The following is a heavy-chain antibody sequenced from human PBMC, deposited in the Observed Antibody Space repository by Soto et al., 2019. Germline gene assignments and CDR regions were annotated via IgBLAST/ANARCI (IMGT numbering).Heavy chain of an antibody. CDR1: GFTFSSYW. V-gene: IGHV3-74*01. J-gene: IGHJ4*02. Sequence: EVQLVESGGGLVQPGGSLRLSCAASGFTFSSYWIHWVRQAPGKGLVWVSRIGSDGSPTRYADSVKGRFTISRDNGKNTLYLQMSSLRAEDTAVYYCARGRGYGDYFSFDYWGQGTLVTVSS. CDR3: ARGRGYGDYFSFDY. CDR2: IGSDGSPT. D-gene: IGHD4-17*01.